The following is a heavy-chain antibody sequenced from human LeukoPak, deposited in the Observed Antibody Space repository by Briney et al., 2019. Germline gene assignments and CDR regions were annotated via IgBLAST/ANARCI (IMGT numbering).Heavy chain of an antibody. D-gene: IGHD3-3*01. CDR1: GGSISSGGYY. J-gene: IGHJ4*02. Sequence: PSQTLSLTCTVSGGSISSGGYYWSWIRQHPGKGLEWIGYIYYSGSTYYNPSLKSRVTISVDTSKNQFSLKLSSVTAADTAVNYCARVYYDFWSGYHDYWGQGTLVTVSS. CDR2: IYYSGST. CDR3: ARVYYDFWSGYHDY. V-gene: IGHV4-31*03.